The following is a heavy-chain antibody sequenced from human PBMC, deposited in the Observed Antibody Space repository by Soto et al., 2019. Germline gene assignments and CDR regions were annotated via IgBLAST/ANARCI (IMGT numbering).Heavy chain of an antibody. CDR2: TYTGGNS. CDR3: AREGCHYGLDD. D-gene: IGHD3-10*01. J-gene: IGHJ4*01. V-gene: IGHV3-53*01. Sequence: GGSLRLSCAASGFSVSDKYMIWVRQAPGKGLEWVSLTYTGGNSYYTDSVKGRFTVSRDNYQNTLFLHMNSLSAEDTAVYYCAREGCHYGLDDWGQGSLVTLAS. CDR1: GFSVSDKY.